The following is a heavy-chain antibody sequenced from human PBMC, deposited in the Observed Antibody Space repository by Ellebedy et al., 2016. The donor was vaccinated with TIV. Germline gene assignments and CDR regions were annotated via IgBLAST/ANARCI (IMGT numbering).Heavy chain of an antibody. V-gene: IGHV4-39*07. Sequence: SETLSLTCTVSDDSLNSGSSYWGWIRQPPGKGLEWIAEISHTEGTYYNPSLESRVTVSLDTSKNQFSLKLSSVTAADTAVYYCATYTMGRLDYWGQGTLVTVSS. D-gene: IGHD1-1*01. J-gene: IGHJ4*02. CDR3: ATYTMGRLDY. CDR2: ISHTEGT. CDR1: DDSLNSGSSY.